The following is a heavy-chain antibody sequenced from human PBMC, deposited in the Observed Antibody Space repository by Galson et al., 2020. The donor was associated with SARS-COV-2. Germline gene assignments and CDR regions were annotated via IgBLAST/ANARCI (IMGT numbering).Heavy chain of an antibody. CDR3: ARDVGDIVATFTYYYYYYMDV. CDR2: ISSSSSTI. D-gene: IGHD5-12*01. Sequence: GGSLRLSCAASGFTFSSYSMNWVRQAPGKGLEWVSYISSSSSTIYYADSVKGRFTISRDNAKNSLYLQMNSLRAEDTAVYYCARDVGDIVATFTYYYYYYMDVWGKGTTVTVSS. V-gene: IGHV3-48*04. J-gene: IGHJ6*03. CDR1: GFTFSSYS.